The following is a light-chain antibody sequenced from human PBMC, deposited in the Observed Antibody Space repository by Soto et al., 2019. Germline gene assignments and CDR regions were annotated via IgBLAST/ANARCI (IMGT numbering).Light chain of an antibody. V-gene: IGKV1-27*01. CDR2: DAS. Sequence: DIQMTQSPSSLSASVGDRVTITCRASQGISNYLAWYQQKPGKVPKLLIYDASNRATGIPARFSGSGSGTDFTLTISSLEPEDFAVYYCQQRSNTFGQGTRLEI. CDR1: QGISNY. CDR3: QQRSNT. J-gene: IGKJ5*01.